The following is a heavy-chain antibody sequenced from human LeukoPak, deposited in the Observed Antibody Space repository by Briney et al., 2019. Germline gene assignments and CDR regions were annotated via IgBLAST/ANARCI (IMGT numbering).Heavy chain of an antibody. Sequence: GGSLRLSCAASGFTFSSSAMSWVRQAPGKGLEWVSAISGSGGSTYYADSVKGRFTISRDNSKNTLYLQMNSLRAEDTAVYYCAKVVYSSGWYSYYFDYWGQGTLVTVSS. CDR1: GFTFSSSA. V-gene: IGHV3-23*01. CDR2: ISGSGGST. J-gene: IGHJ4*02. CDR3: AKVVYSSGWYSYYFDY. D-gene: IGHD6-19*01.